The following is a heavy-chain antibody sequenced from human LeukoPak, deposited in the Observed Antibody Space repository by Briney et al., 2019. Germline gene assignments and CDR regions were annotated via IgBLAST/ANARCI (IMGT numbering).Heavy chain of an antibody. D-gene: IGHD3-10*01. CDR1: GFTFSSYG. V-gene: IGHV3-33*06. CDR3: AKDRAELLWFGGILDY. CDR2: IWYDGSNK. J-gene: IGHJ4*02. Sequence: PGGSLRLSCAASGFTFSSYGMHWVRQAPGKGLEGVAVIWYDGSNKYYADSVKGRFTISRDNSKNTLYLQMNSLRAEDTAVYYCAKDRAELLWFGGILDYWGQGTLVTVSS.